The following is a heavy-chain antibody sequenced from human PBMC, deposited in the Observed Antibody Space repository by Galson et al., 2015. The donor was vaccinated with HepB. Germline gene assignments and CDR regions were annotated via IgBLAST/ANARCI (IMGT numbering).Heavy chain of an antibody. D-gene: IGHD6-13*01. Sequence: SLRLSCAASGFTFSSYAMHWVRQAPGKGLEWVAVISYDGSNKYYADSVKGRFTISRDNSKNTLYLQMNSLRAEDTAVYYCARVDGWEAAAGTGTDYWGQGTLVTVSS. CDR3: ARVDGWEAAAGTGTDY. J-gene: IGHJ4*02. V-gene: IGHV3-30*04. CDR2: ISYDGSNK. CDR1: GFTFSSYA.